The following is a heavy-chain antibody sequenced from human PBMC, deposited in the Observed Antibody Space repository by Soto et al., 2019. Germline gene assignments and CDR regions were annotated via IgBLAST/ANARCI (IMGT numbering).Heavy chain of an antibody. CDR3: AKFKAGTYEKYHFDY. Sequence: EVQLLESGGGLVQPGGSLRLSCAASGSTFSGYALSWVRQASGKGLEWVAGITDDGVGTYYADSVKGRFSISRDNSKNTLYLQMNGLRAEDTALYYCAKFKAGTYEKYHFDYWGQGTLVTVSS. CDR1: GSTFSGYA. V-gene: IGHV3-23*01. CDR2: ITDDGVGT. J-gene: IGHJ4*02. D-gene: IGHD3-10*01.